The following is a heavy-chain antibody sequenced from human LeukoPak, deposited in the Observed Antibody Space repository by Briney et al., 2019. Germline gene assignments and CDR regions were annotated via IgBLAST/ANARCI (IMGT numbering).Heavy chain of an antibody. V-gene: IGHV4-61*01. CDR1: GGSISSNNFY. D-gene: IGHD6-19*01. Sequence: SQTLSLTCTVSGGSISSNNFYWSWIRQPPGKGLEWIGYIYYSGSTNYNPSLKSRVTISVDTSKNQFSLKLSSVTAADTAVYYCARGGGWSFFDYWGQGTLVTVSS. CDR2: IYYSGST. J-gene: IGHJ4*02. CDR3: ARGGGWSFFDY.